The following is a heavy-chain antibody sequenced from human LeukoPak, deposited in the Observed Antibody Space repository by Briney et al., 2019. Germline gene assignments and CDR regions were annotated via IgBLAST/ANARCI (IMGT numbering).Heavy chain of an antibody. Sequence: GGSLRLSCAASGFTFSNAWMSWVRQAPGKGLEWDGRIKSKTDGGTTDYAAPVKGRFTISRDDSKNTLYLQMNSLKTEDTAVYYCTTDWQITMVRGVINLDYWGQGTLVTVSS. CDR2: IKSKTDGGTT. CDR3: TTDWQITMVRGVINLDY. CDR1: GFTFSNAW. V-gene: IGHV3-15*01. D-gene: IGHD3-10*01. J-gene: IGHJ4*02.